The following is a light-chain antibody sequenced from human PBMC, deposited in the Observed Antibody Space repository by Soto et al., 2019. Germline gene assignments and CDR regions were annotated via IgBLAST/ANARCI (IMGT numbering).Light chain of an antibody. CDR1: SSDVGGYNS. Sequence: QSALTQPASVSGSPGQSITISCTGTSSDVGGYNSDSWYQQHPGKAPKLVIYDVGNRPSGVSDRFSGSKSGNTASLTISGLQAEDEAEYYCSSYTSSSTYVFGAGTKLTVL. V-gene: IGLV2-14*01. CDR2: DVG. J-gene: IGLJ1*01. CDR3: SSYTSSSTYV.